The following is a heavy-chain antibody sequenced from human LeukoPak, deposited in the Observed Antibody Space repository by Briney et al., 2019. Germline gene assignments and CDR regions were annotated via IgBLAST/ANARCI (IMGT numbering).Heavy chain of an antibody. CDR2: INHSGST. V-gene: IGHV4-34*01. D-gene: IGHD3-10*01. J-gene: IGHJ4*02. CDR3: ARGSNVLLWFGELDY. CDR1: GGSFSGYY. Sequence: SETLSLTYAVYGGSFSGYYWSWIRQPPGKGLEWIGEINHSGSTNYNPSLKSRVTISVDTSKNQFSLKLSSVTAADTAVYYCARGSNVLLWFGELDYWGQGTLVTVSS.